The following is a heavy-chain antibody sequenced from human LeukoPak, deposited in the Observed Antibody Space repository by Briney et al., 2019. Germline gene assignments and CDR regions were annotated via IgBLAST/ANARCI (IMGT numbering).Heavy chain of an antibody. CDR1: GFTVSSNY. V-gene: IGHV3-66*01. J-gene: IGHJ3*02. CDR2: IYSGGST. Sequence: GGSLRLSCAASGFTVSSNYMSWVRQAPGKGLEWVSVIYSGGSTYYADSVKGRFTTSRDNSKNTLYLQMNSLRAEDTAVYYCARDHVYWYYYGSGSSDAFDIWGQGTMVTVSS. D-gene: IGHD3-10*01. CDR3: ARDHVYWYYYGSGSSDAFDI.